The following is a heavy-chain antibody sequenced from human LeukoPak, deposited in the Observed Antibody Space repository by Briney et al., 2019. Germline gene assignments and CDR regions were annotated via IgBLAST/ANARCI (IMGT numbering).Heavy chain of an antibody. J-gene: IGHJ3*02. V-gene: IGHV3-7*01. CDR1: GFTFSSYW. CDR2: IKQDGSEK. CDR3: AREMNWGGDAFDI. Sequence: GGSLRLSCAASGFTFSSYWMSWVRQAPGKGLEWVSNIKQDGSEKYYVDSVKGRFTISRDNAKNSLYLQMNSLRAEDTAVYYCAREMNWGGDAFDIWGQGTMVTVSS. D-gene: IGHD7-27*01.